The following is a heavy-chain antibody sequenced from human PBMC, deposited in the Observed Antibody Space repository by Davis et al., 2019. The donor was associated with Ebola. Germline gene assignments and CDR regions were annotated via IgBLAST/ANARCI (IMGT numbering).Heavy chain of an antibody. V-gene: IGHV1-69*06. J-gene: IGHJ4*02. CDR1: GYTFTSYD. CDR3: ARGLYIWGSYQGFDY. Sequence: SVKVSCKASGYTFTSYDINWVRQAPGQGLEWMGGIIPIFGTANYAQKFQGRVTITADKSTSTAYMELSSLRSEDTAVYYCARGLYIWGSYQGFDYWGQGTLVTVSS. D-gene: IGHD3-16*02. CDR2: IIPIFGTA.